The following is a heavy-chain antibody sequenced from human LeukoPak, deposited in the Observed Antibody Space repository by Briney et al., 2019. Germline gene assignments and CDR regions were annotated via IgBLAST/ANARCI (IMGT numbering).Heavy chain of an antibody. J-gene: IGHJ4*02. D-gene: IGHD3-16*01. Sequence: PGGSLRLSCAASRFTFSIYAMSWVRQGPGKGLEWVSAISASGGTTYYSDSVKGRFTISRDNSKNTLYLQMNSLRAEDTAVYYCARGKGGTMITFGGVNVFDYWGQGTLVTVSS. CDR3: ARGKGGTMITFGGVNVFDY. CDR1: RFTFSIYA. V-gene: IGHV3-23*01. CDR2: ISASGGTT.